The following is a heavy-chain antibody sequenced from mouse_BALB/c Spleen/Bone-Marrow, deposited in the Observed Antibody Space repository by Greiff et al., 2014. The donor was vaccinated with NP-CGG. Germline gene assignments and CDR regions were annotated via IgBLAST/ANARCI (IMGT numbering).Heavy chain of an antibody. D-gene: IGHD1-1*01. Sequence: VQLQQSGAELVRPGASVKLSCKASGYTFTNYWMNWVKQRPEQGLEWIGRIDPYDSETHSNQKFKDKAILTVDKSSSTAYMQLSSLTSEDFAVYYCARWGTTVVDYFDVWGAGTTVTVSS. V-gene: IGHV1-52*01. CDR3: ARWGTTVVDYFDV. J-gene: IGHJ1*02. CDR2: IDPYDSET. CDR1: GYTFTNYW.